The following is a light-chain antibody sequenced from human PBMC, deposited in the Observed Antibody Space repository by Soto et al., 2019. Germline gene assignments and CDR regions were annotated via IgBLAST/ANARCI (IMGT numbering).Light chain of an antibody. Sequence: EIVLTQSPATLSLSPGERATLSCRASQSVNNYLAWYQQKPGQAPRLLIYDASNRATGIPARFSGSGSGADFTLTISSREPEDFAVYYCQQRSNWPPTFGQGTRLDIK. CDR2: DAS. V-gene: IGKV3-11*01. CDR1: QSVNNY. J-gene: IGKJ5*01. CDR3: QQRSNWPPT.